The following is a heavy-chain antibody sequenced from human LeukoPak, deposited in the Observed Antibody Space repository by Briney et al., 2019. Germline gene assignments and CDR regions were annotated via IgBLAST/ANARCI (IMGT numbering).Heavy chain of an antibody. CDR3: ATDGPGDYDILTGYYSFDY. Sequence: WASVKVSCKVSGYTLTELSMHWVRQAPGKGLEWMGGFDPEDGETIYAQKFQGRVTMTEDTSTDTAYMELSSLRSEDTAVYYCATDGPGDYDILTGYYSFDYWGQGTLVTVSS. V-gene: IGHV1-24*01. CDR2: FDPEDGET. CDR1: GYTLTELS. D-gene: IGHD3-9*01. J-gene: IGHJ4*02.